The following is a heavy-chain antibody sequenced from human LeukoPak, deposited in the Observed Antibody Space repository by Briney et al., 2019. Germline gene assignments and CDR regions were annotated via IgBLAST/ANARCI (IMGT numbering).Heavy chain of an antibody. Sequence: SETLSLTCTVSGGSISSYYWSWIRQPAGKGLEWIGRIYTSGSTNYNPSLKSRVTMSVDTSKNQFSLKLSSVTAADTAVYYCARDLGLDDFGVVIIRADAFDIWGQGTMVTVSS. CDR2: IYTSGST. J-gene: IGHJ3*02. CDR3: ARDLGLDDFGVVIIRADAFDI. CDR1: GGSISSYY. V-gene: IGHV4-4*07. D-gene: IGHD3-3*01.